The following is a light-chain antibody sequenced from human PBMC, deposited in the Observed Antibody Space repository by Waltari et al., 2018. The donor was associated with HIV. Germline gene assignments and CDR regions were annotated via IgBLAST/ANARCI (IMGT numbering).Light chain of an antibody. Sequence: EIVLTQSPGTLYLSPGERATLSCRASQSVTSTYFAWYQQKPGQHPRLLIDGASSRATGIPDRFSGTGSGTDFTLTISRLEPEDFALYYCQQYGSLQWTFGQGTKVEIK. J-gene: IGKJ1*01. V-gene: IGKV3-20*01. CDR2: GAS. CDR1: QSVTSTY. CDR3: QQYGSLQWT.